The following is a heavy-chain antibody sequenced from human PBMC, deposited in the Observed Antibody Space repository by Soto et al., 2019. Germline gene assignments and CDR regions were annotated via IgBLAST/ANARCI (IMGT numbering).Heavy chain of an antibody. CDR2: ISGSGGST. J-gene: IGHJ4*02. Sequence: GGSLRLSCAASGFTFSSYAMSWVRQAPGKGLEWVSAISGSGGSTYYADSVKGRFTISRDNSKNTLYLQMNSLRAEDMAVYYCAKDHLVLRYFDWFFLGNPPAEQSDYWGQGTLVTVSS. V-gene: IGHV3-23*01. CDR1: GFTFSSYA. CDR3: AKDHLVLRYFDWFFLGNPPAEQSDY. D-gene: IGHD3-9*01.